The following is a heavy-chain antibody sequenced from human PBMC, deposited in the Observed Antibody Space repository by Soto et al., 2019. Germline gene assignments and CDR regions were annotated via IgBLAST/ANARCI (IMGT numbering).Heavy chain of an antibody. Sequence: EVQLVESGGVVVQPGGSLRLSCAASGFTFDDYTMHWVRQAPGKGLEWVSLISWDGGSTYYADSVKGRFTISRDNSKNSLYLQMNSLRTEDTALYYCAKGVDGSEGEVYGMDVWGQGTTVTVSS. CDR1: GFTFDDYT. CDR2: ISWDGGST. J-gene: IGHJ6*02. V-gene: IGHV3-43*01. CDR3: AKGVDGSEGEVYGMDV. D-gene: IGHD3-10*01.